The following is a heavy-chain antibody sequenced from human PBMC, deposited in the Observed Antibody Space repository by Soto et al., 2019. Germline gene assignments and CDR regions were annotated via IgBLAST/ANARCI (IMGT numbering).Heavy chain of an antibody. Sequence: PGESLKISCKGSGYSFTSYWIGWVRQMPGKGLEWMGIIYPGDSDTRYSPSFQGQVTISADKSISTAYLQWSSLKASDTAMYYCARRLHYDMLTGYFDAFDIWGQGTMVTVSS. D-gene: IGHD3-9*01. V-gene: IGHV5-51*01. J-gene: IGHJ3*02. CDR2: IYPGDSDT. CDR3: ARRLHYDMLTGYFDAFDI. CDR1: GYSFTSYW.